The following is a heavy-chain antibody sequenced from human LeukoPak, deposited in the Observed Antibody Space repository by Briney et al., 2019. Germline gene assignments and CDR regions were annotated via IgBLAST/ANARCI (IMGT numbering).Heavy chain of an antibody. J-gene: IGHJ1*01. CDR1: GFTFSDYY. V-gene: IGHV3-11*01. D-gene: IGHD3-10*01. CDR2: ISSSGKTI. Sequence: GGSLRLSCAASGFTFSDYYMSWIRQTPGKGLEWVSYISSSGKTINYADSVKGRFTVSRDNAKNALYLQMDSLRVDDTAVYYCARDKAGGPEYFQQWGQGTLVTVSS. CDR3: ARDKAGGPEYFQQ.